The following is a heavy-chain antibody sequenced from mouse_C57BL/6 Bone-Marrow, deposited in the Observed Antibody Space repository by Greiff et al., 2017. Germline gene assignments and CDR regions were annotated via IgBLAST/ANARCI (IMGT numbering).Heavy chain of an antibody. D-gene: IGHD2-3*01. CDR3: THDGYYGDY. Sequence: EVQLQQSGAELVRPGASVKLSCTASGFNIKDDYMHWVKQRPEQGLEWIGWIDPENGDTEYASKFQGKATITADTSSNTAYLQLSSLTSEDTAVYYCTHDGYYGDYWGQGTTPTVSS. V-gene: IGHV14-4*01. J-gene: IGHJ2*01. CDR1: GFNIKDDY. CDR2: IDPENGDT.